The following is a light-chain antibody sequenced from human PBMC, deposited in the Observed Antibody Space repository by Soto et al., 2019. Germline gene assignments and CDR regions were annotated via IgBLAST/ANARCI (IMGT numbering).Light chain of an antibody. Sequence: DIQMTPSPATLSASVRDKFSITCRSSQDISRWLAWYQQKPGKPPKVLIYGASNLQSGVPPRFSGSGSGTDFTLAISSLQPEDSATYYCLQDINYPWTFGQGAKVDIK. CDR1: QDISRW. J-gene: IGKJ1*01. V-gene: IGKV1-5*01. CDR2: GAS. CDR3: LQDINYPWT.